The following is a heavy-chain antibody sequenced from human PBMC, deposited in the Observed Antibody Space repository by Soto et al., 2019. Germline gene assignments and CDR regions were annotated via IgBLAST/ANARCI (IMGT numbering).Heavy chain of an antibody. CDR1: GGTFSSYA. V-gene: IGHV1-69*06. J-gene: IGHJ6*02. D-gene: IGHD3-9*01. CDR3: ARGTAYYDILTGYWNGMDV. Sequence: GASVKVSCKASGGTFSSYAISWVRQAPGQGLEWMGGIIPIFGTANYAQKFQGRVTITADKSTGTAYMELSSLRSEDTAVYYCARGTAYYDILTGYWNGMDVWGQGXTVTVSS. CDR2: IIPIFGTA.